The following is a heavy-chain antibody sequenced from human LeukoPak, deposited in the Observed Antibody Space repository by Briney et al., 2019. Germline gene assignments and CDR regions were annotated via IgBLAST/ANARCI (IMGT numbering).Heavy chain of an antibody. CDR1: GFTFSSYG. J-gene: IGHJ3*02. CDR2: IRYDGSNK. CDR3: AKDKYCSGGSCYSGAFDI. V-gene: IGHV3-30*02. Sequence: GGSLRLSCAASGFTFSSYGMHWVRQAPGKGLEWVAFIRYDGSNKYYADSVKGRFTISRDNSKNTLYLQMNSLRAEDTAVYYCAKDKYCSGGSCYSGAFDIWGQGTMVTVSS. D-gene: IGHD2-15*01.